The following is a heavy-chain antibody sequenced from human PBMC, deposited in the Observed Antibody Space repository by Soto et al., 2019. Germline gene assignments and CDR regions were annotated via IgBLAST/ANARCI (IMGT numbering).Heavy chain of an antibody. Sequence: GGSLRLSCAASGFTFSSYGMHWVRQAPGKGLEWVAVIWYDGSNKYYADSVKGRFTISRDNSKNTLYLQMNSLRAEDTAVYYCARSIGYYDILTGYYRGNFDYWGQGTLVTVSS. CDR1: GFTFSSYG. CDR3: ARSIGYYDILTGYYRGNFDY. D-gene: IGHD3-9*01. CDR2: IWYDGSNK. V-gene: IGHV3-33*01. J-gene: IGHJ4*02.